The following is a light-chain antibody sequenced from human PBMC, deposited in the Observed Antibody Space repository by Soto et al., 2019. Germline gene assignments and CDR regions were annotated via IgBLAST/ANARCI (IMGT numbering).Light chain of an antibody. CDR2: DAS. V-gene: IGKV1-5*01. CDR3: QQYNSYSGLT. J-gene: IGKJ4*01. Sequence: DIQMTQSPSTLSASVGDRVTITCRASQSISSWLAWYQQKPGKAPKLLIYDASGLESGVPSRFSGSGSGTEFTLTISSLQPDDFATYYCQQYNSYSGLTFGGGTKVEIK. CDR1: QSISSW.